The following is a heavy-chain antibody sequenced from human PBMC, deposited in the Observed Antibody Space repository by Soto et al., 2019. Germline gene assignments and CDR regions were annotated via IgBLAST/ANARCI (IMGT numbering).Heavy chain of an antibody. V-gene: IGHV1-18*01. D-gene: IGHD2-15*01. J-gene: IGHJ2*01. Sequence: ASVKVSCKASGYTFTSYGISWVRQAPGQGLEWIGWISAYNGNTNYAQKLQGRVTMTTDTSTSTAYMELRSLRSDDTAVYYCARVQVEYCSGGSCYSDWYFALWGRGTLVTVSS. CDR2: ISAYNGNT. CDR3: ARVQVEYCSGGSCYSDWYFAL. CDR1: GYTFTSYG.